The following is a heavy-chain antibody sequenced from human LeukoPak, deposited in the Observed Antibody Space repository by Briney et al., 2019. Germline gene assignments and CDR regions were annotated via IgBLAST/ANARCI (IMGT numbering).Heavy chain of an antibody. D-gene: IGHD3-10*01. Sequence: ASVKVSCKASVYAFTGYYMHWERHAPGQRLEWMGWINPNSGGTNHAQKIQCRVTMTRDTSISSAYMELSRLRSDDTAVYYCARGHAPRGSGSHYNRGPQDYWLQGAMVTVCS. CDR1: VYAFTGYY. CDR2: INPNSGGT. V-gene: IGHV1-2*02. CDR3: ARGHAPRGSGSHYNRGPQDY. J-gene: IGHJ4*02.